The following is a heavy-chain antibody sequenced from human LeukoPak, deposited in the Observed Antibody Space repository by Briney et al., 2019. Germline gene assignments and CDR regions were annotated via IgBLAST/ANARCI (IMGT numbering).Heavy chain of an antibody. V-gene: IGHV1-18*01. CDR2: ISAYNGNT. Sequence: ASVTVSCKASGYTFTSYGISWVRQAPGQGLEWMGWISAYNGNTNYAQKLQGRVTMTTDTSTSTAYMELRSLRSDDTAVYYCARDSIFYGSGSYYHYWGQGTLVTVSS. CDR3: ARDSIFYGSGSYYHY. CDR1: GYTFTSYG. D-gene: IGHD3-10*01. J-gene: IGHJ4*02.